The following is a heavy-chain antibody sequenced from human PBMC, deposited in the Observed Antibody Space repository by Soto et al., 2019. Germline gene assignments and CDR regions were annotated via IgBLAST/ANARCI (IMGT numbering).Heavy chain of an antibody. Sequence: GXXXPSGTLSLSCXVSGXSXGSNXXWGWARQPPGKGLEWLGDMSHIGSVNYNPSLKSRVTISMDKSQNQFSLKLDSMTAADTAVYYCARSLGWYAVDYWGQGTLVIVSS. V-gene: IGHV4-4*02. CDR1: GXSXGSNXX. D-gene: IGHD6-19*01. CDR2: MSHIGSV. CDR3: ARSLGWYAVDY. J-gene: IGHJ4*02.